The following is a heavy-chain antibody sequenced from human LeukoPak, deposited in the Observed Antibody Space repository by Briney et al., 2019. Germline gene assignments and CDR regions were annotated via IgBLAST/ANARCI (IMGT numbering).Heavy chain of an antibody. D-gene: IGHD4-23*01. Sequence: PSETLSLTCAISGAPIASGSYHWDWIRQPAGSRPEYIGRISAGGRTNYNPSLKSRLTISMDTSKNHVPLRLSSVTAADTALYYCTRGGHDYGGSFDTWGQGILVTVSS. CDR1: GAPIASGSYH. CDR3: TRGGHDYGGSFDT. V-gene: IGHV4-61*02. J-gene: IGHJ5*02. CDR2: ISAGGRT.